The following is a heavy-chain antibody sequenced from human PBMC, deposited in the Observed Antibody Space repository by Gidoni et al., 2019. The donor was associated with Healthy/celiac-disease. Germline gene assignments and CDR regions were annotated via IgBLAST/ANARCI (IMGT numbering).Heavy chain of an antibody. V-gene: IGHV4-38-2*02. Sequence: QVQLQESGPGLVKPSETLSRTCTVSGYSISSGYYWGWIRQPPGKGLEWIGIIYHSGSTYYNPSLKSRVIISVDTSKNQFSLKLSSVTAADTAVYYCARSYCTNGVCYTGIDYWGQGTLVTVSS. CDR3: ARSYCTNGVCYTGIDY. CDR1: GYSISSGYY. D-gene: IGHD2-8*01. J-gene: IGHJ4*02. CDR2: IYHSGST.